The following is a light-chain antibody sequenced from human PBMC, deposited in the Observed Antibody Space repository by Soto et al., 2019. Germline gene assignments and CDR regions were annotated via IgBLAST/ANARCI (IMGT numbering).Light chain of an antibody. V-gene: IGLV2-23*02. CDR3: CSSADSSTPHV. Sequence: QSALTQPASVSGSPGQSITISCTGTSSDVASYYFVSWYQQHPGKAPKLMIYEFNKRPSGISIRFSGSTSGNTASLTISGLQAEDEADYYCCSSADSSTPHVFGTGTKVTVL. CDR2: EFN. CDR1: SSDVASYYF. J-gene: IGLJ1*01.